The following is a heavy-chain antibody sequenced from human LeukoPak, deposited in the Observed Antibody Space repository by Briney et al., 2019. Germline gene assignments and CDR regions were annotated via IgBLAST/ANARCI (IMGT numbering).Heavy chain of an antibody. CDR1: RFTFSSYA. CDR2: ISGSGGST. CDR3: AKGVCSGGSCYSPLDY. D-gene: IGHD2-15*01. Sequence: PGGSLRLSCAASRFTFSSYAMSWVRQAPGKGLEWVSAISGSGGSTYYADSVKGRFTISRDNSKNTLYLQMNSLRAEDTAVYYCAKGVCSGGSCYSPLDYWGQGTLVTVSS. J-gene: IGHJ4*02. V-gene: IGHV3-23*01.